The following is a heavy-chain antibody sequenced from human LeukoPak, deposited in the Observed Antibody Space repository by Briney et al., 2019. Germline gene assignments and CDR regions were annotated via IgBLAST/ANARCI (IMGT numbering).Heavy chain of an antibody. CDR1: GFTFSSYA. Sequence: GGSLRLSCAASGFTFSSYAMSWVRQAPGKGLEWVSAISGSGGSTYYAESVKGRFTISRDNAKNSLYLQMNSLRAEDTAVYYCAREGQWRSFDIWGQGTMVTVSS. V-gene: IGHV3-23*01. D-gene: IGHD6-19*01. J-gene: IGHJ3*02. CDR2: ISGSGGST. CDR3: AREGQWRSFDI.